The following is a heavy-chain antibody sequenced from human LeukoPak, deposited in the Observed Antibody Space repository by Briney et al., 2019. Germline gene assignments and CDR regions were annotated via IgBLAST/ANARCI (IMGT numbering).Heavy chain of an antibody. CDR3: ARIGYSSSSYDY. V-gene: IGHV3-7*01. CDR2: IKEDGSTK. D-gene: IGHD6-6*01. J-gene: IGHJ4*02. Sequence: GGSLRLSRAASGFRFRNYWMTWVRQTPGKGLEGVANIKEDGSTKYYVDSLRGRFTISRDNAQNSLYLQMNSLRVEDTATYYCARIGYSSSSYDYWGQGILVTVSS. CDR1: GFRFRNYW.